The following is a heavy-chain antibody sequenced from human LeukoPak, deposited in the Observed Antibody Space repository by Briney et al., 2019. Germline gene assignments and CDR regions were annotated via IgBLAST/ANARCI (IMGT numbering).Heavy chain of an antibody. Sequence: LGGSLRLSCAASGFTFSTYGIHWVRQAPGKGLEWVAFIRYDGTNKWYADSVKGRFTISRDNSKNMLYLQMNSLRAEDTAVYHCAKDRDYGDYPSAYYYYMDVWGKGTTVTVSS. CDR3: AKDRDYGDYPSAYYYYMDV. J-gene: IGHJ6*03. V-gene: IGHV3-30*02. CDR2: IRYDGTNK. CDR1: GFTFSTYG. D-gene: IGHD4-17*01.